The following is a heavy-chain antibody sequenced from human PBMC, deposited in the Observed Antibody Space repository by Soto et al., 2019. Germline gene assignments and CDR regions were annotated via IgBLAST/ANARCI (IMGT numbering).Heavy chain of an antibody. Sequence: GGSLRLSCAASGFTFSSYAMSWVRQAPGKGLEWVSAISGSGGSTYYADSVKGRFTISRDNSKNTLYLQMNSLGAEDTAVYYCAKDQKYRGYMDVWGKGTTVTVSS. CDR3: AKDQKYRGYMDV. J-gene: IGHJ6*03. V-gene: IGHV3-23*01. D-gene: IGHD1-1*01. CDR1: GFTFSSYA. CDR2: ISGSGGST.